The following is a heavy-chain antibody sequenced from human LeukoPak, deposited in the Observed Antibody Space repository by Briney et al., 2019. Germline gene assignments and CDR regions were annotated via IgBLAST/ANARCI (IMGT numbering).Heavy chain of an antibody. J-gene: IGHJ6*04. Sequence: PGASLRLSCAASGFTFSSYAMSWVRQAPGRGLEWVSSISSSGSYIYYADSVKGRFTISRDNAKNSLYLQMISPRAEDAAVYHCARGYYGSDYYSGMDVWGKGTTVTVSS. CDR3: ARGYYGSDYYSGMDV. V-gene: IGHV3-21*01. CDR1: GFTFSSYA. CDR2: ISSSGSYI. D-gene: IGHD3-10*01.